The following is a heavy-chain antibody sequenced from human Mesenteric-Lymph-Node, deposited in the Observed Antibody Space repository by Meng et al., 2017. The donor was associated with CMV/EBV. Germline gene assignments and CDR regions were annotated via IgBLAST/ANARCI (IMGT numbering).Heavy chain of an antibody. Sequence: QITLKESGPTLVKPTQTRTLTCTSPGFSPSPSGVGEGWSRQPPVKARAWRALIYWDEHKRYSPSLTSRLTITKDTSKNQVVLTITNMDPVDTATYYCAHSSGMAAAGPFYFDYWGQGTLVTVSS. CDR1: GFSPSPSGVG. CDR3: AHSSGMAAAGPFYFDY. V-gene: IGHV2-5*02. D-gene: IGHD6-13*01. CDR2: IYWDEHK. J-gene: IGHJ4*02.